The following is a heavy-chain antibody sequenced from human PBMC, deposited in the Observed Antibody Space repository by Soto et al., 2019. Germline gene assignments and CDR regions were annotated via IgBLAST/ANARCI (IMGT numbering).Heavy chain of an antibody. CDR3: ARDPAGYYYDSSGYQGHGMDV. D-gene: IGHD3-22*01. J-gene: IGHJ6*02. Sequence: ASVKFSCKASGYTFTSYGISWVRQAPGQGLEWMGWISAYNGNTNYAQKLQGRVTMTTDTSTSTAYMELRSLRSDDTAVYYCARDPAGYYYDSSGYQGHGMDVWGQGTTVTVSS. CDR1: GYTFTSYG. V-gene: IGHV1-18*01. CDR2: ISAYNGNT.